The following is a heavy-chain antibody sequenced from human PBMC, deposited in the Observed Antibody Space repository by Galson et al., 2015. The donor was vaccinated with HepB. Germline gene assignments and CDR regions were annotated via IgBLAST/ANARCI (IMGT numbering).Heavy chain of an antibody. CDR1: GFTFSDYY. D-gene: IGHD3-3*02. J-gene: IGHJ4*02. CDR3: SRTLPGIDLDY. Sequence: SLRLSCAASGFTFSDYYVKWVRQAPGKGLEWVGRVRHKARRYTTDYVASVEGRFTISRDDSKNSLYLQMDSLKTEDTAVYYCSRTLPGIDLDYWGQGTLVTVSS. CDR2: VRHKARRYTT. V-gene: IGHV3-72*01.